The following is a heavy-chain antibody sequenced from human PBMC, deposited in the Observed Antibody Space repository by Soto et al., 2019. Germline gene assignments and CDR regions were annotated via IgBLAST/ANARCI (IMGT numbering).Heavy chain of an antibody. CDR2: IYSGGST. Sequence: GGSLRLSCAASGFTVSSNYMSWVRQAPGKGLEWVSVIYSGGSTHYADSVKGRFTISRDNSKNTLYLQMNSLRAEDTAVYYCARDLDLGAFDIWGQGTMVTVSS. CDR1: GFTVSSNY. D-gene: IGHD1-1*01. CDR3: ARDLDLGAFDI. J-gene: IGHJ3*02. V-gene: IGHV3-53*01.